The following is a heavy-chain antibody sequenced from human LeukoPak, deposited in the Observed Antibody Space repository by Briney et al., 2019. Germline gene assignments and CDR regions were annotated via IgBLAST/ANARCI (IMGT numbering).Heavy chain of an antibody. J-gene: IGHJ4*02. D-gene: IGHD1-26*01. V-gene: IGHV1-18*01. Sequence: ASVKVSCKTFGYTFINFGIAWVRQAPGQGLKWMAWISVYNGNTNYAQKFQGRVTVTRDTSMNTAYMELTTLTSDDTAVYYCAREARWDVKYFDNWGQGTLVTVSS. CDR2: ISVYNGNT. CDR1: GYTFINFG. CDR3: AREARWDVKYFDN.